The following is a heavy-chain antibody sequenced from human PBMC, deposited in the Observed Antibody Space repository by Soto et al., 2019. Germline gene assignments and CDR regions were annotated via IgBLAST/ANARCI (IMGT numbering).Heavy chain of an antibody. Sequence: AGTLRLSCTASGFTFSSYALSWVRNPPRKGQGWVSAISGCGGSTYYAASVKGRFTISRDKSKNTLYLQMNSLRAEDTAVYYCAKSVTYPDILTGYPSYGMDVWGQGTTVTVSS. J-gene: IGHJ6*02. D-gene: IGHD3-9*01. CDR3: AKSVTYPDILTGYPSYGMDV. V-gene: IGHV3-23*01. CDR2: ISGCGGST. CDR1: GFTFSSYA.